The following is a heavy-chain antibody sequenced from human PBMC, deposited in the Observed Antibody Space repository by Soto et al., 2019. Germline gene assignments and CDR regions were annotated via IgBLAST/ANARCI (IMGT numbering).Heavy chain of an antibody. J-gene: IGHJ4*02. D-gene: IGHD2-2*02. CDR1: GGSISNGGYY. CDR3: ARAPLYPAY. Sequence: QVQLQESGPGLVKPSQTLSLTCTVSGGSISNGGYYWSWIRQHPGKGLEWIGWIYYSGSTYYNPSLTSRCTRSVDTPKNQFSLTLTSVTAADTPAYCCARAPLYPAYWGQGTLVTFSS. V-gene: IGHV4-31*03. CDR2: IYYSGST.